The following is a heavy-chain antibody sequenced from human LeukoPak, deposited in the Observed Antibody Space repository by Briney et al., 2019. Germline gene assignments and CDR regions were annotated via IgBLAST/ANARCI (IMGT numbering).Heavy chain of an antibody. CDR1: GGSISSSNW. D-gene: IGHD6-13*01. Sequence: PSETLSLTCAVSGGSISSSNWWSWVRQPPGKGLEWIGEIYHSGSTNYNTSLKSRVTISVDKSKNQFSLKLSSVTAADTAVYYCARKQYLAPYYFDYWGQGTLVTVSA. CDR3: ARKQYLAPYYFDY. CDR2: IYHSGST. J-gene: IGHJ4*02. V-gene: IGHV4-4*02.